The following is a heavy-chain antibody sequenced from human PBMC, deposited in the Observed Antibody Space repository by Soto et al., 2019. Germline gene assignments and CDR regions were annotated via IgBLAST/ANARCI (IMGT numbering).Heavy chain of an antibody. CDR2: INPATGAA. V-gene: IGHV1-2*02. Sequence: QLHLVQSGAVVKKPGASVTVSCSASGYPVTAYYMHWVRQAPGRGLEWMGGINPATGAAKYTQTFRGRVTMTRDTSTSTVFMEVSGLTSEDTAVFYCARGGGVGVAGSAAFDMGGQGTLVTVSS. CDR1: GYPVTAYY. D-gene: IGHD3-3*01. CDR3: ARGGGVGVAGSAAFDM. J-gene: IGHJ3*02.